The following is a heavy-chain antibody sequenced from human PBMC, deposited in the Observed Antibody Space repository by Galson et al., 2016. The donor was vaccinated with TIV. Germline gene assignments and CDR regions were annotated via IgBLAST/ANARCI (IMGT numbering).Heavy chain of an antibody. J-gene: IGHJ4*02. CDR2: ISAFNGKT. Sequence: CKASGYTFTNYGITWVRQAPGQGPECMGWISAFNGKTEYVEKFQGRVTMTTDTATTTAYMEMTGLRSDDTAVYYCARISYDVWSGYRAPYDFWGQGTLVTVSS. D-gene: IGHD3-3*01. CDR3: ARISYDVWSGYRAPYDF. CDR1: GYTFTNYG. V-gene: IGHV1-18*01.